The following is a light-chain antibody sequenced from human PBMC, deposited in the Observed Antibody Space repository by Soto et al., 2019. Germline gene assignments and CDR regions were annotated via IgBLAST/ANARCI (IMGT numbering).Light chain of an antibody. Sequence: SYELTQPPSVSVAPGKTARITCGGNNIGSKSVHWYQRKPGQAPVLVIYYDSDRPSGIPERFSGSNSGNTATLTISRVEAGDEADYYCQMWDSSSDHPNVVFGGGTQLTV. CDR1: NIGSKS. CDR3: QMWDSSSDHPNVV. J-gene: IGLJ2*01. V-gene: IGLV3-21*04. CDR2: YDS.